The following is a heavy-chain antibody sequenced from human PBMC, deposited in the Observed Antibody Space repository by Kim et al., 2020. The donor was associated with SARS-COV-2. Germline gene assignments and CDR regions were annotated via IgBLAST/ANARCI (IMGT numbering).Heavy chain of an antibody. V-gene: IGHV3-11*04. CDR1: GFIFNNYD. D-gene: IGHD6-13*01. Sequence: GGSLRLSCAASGFIFNNYDISWVRQAPGKGLEWVAYISSTDVTLYADYVEGGFIIFTNNTENSAYQQKNNMSSEDTAAYYCSRGEKGELGSHSWGQGTL. CDR3: SRGEKGELGSHS. J-gene: IGHJ4*02. CDR2: ISSTDVT.